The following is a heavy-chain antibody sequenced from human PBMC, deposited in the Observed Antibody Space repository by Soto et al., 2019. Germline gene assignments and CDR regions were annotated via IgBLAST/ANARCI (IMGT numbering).Heavy chain of an antibody. CDR2: ISGSGGST. CDR1: GFTFSNYV. D-gene: IGHD2-2*01. J-gene: IGHJ1*01. V-gene: IGHV3-23*01. Sequence: GGSLRLSCAASGFTFSNYVMNWVRQAPGKGLEWVSGISGSGGSTYYTDSVKGRFIISRDNSKSTVYLQMDSLRAEDTAVYYCAKEEVDCSGPSCYYAEYFQHWGQGTLVTVSS. CDR3: AKEEVDCSGPSCYYAEYFQH.